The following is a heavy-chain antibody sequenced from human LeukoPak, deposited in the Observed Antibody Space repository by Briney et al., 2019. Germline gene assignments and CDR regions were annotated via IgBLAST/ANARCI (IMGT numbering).Heavy chain of an antibody. CDR3: ARGGSGSYYKGGAFDI. CDR2: IYPGDSDT. Sequence: GESLKIPCKGSGYSFTSYWIGWVRQMPGKGLEWMGIIYPGDSDTRYSPSFQGQVTISADKSISTAYLQWSSLKASDTAMYYCARGGSGSYYKGGAFDIWGQGTMVTVSS. J-gene: IGHJ3*02. V-gene: IGHV5-51*01. D-gene: IGHD3-10*01. CDR1: GYSFTSYW.